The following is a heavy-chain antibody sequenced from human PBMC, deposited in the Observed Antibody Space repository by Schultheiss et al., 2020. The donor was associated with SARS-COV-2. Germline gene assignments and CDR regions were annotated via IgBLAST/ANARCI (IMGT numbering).Heavy chain of an antibody. CDR1: DYTFTSFG. CDR3: ARGASIFGARGV. CDR2: ISAYNGNT. D-gene: IGHD3-3*01. Sequence: ASVKVSCKASDYTFTSFGISWVRQAPGQGLEWMGWISAYNGNTNYGQKFQGRVTMTTDTSTSTAYMELRSLRSDDTAVYYCARGASIFGARGVWGQGTTVTVSS. V-gene: IGHV1-18*01. J-gene: IGHJ6*02.